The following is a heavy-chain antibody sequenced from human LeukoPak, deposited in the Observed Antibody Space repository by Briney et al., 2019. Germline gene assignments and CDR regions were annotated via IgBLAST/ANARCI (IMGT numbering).Heavy chain of an antibody. V-gene: IGHV4-39*01. CDR2: IYYSGST. Sequence: SETLSLTCTVSGGSISSSSYYWGWIRQPPGKGLEWIGSIYYSGSTYYNPSLKSRVTISVDTSKNQFSLKLSSVTAADTAVYYCARLKADPHHDYWGQGTLVTVSS. CDR3: ARLKADPHHDY. J-gene: IGHJ4*02. CDR1: GGSISSSSYY.